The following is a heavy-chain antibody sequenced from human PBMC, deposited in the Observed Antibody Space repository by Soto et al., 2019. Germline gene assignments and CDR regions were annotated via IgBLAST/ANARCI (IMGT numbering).Heavy chain of an antibody. J-gene: IGHJ4*02. CDR3: AKSRYSDSSGDSYDY. CDR2: IGGSGRTT. V-gene: IGHV3-23*01. Sequence: EVQLLESGGGLVQPWGSLSLSCAASAFTFNNYAMSLVRQAPGKALEWVSGIGGSGRTTYYADSVKGRFTISRDNSNNTLFLQMNCLMAEDTAVYYCAKSRYSDSSGDSYDYWGQGTLVTVSS. D-gene: IGHD3-22*01. CDR1: AFTFNNYA.